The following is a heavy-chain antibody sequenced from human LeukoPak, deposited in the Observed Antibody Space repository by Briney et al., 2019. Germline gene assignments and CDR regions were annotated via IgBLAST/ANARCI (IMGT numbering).Heavy chain of an antibody. J-gene: IGHJ6*02. D-gene: IGHD6-25*01. CDR3: ARDPLSLSQRSHRRYYYYYGMDV. CDR2: IIPIFGTA. CDR1: GYTFTSYA. V-gene: IGHV1-69*13. Sequence: SVKVSCKASGYTFTSYAMNWVRQAPGQGLEWMGGIIPIFGTANYAQKFQGRVTITADESTSTAYMELSSLRSEDTAVYYCARDPLSLSQRSHRRYYYYYGMDVWGQGTTVTVSS.